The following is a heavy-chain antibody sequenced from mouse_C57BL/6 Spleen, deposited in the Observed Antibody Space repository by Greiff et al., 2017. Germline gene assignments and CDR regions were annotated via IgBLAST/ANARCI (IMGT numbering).Heavy chain of an antibody. CDR3: ASDDGYPFAY. D-gene: IGHD2-3*01. CDR2: INPNNGGT. V-gene: IGHV1-26*01. J-gene: IGHJ3*01. CDR1: GYTFTDYY. Sequence: EVQLQQSGPELVKPGASVKISCKASGYTFTDYYMNWVKQSHGKSLEWIGDINPNNGGTSYNQKFKGKATLTVDKSSSTAYMELRSLTSEDSAVYYCASDDGYPFAYWGQGTLVTVSA.